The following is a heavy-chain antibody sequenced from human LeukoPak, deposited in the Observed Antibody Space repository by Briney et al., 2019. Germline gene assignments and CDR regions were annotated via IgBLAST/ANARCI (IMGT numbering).Heavy chain of an antibody. CDR2: ISTSGDST. D-gene: IGHD3-16*01. CDR3: ARGTPTLDY. J-gene: IGHJ4*02. CDR1: GFTFTHHA. V-gene: IGHV3-23*01. Sequence: GGSLRLSCAASGFTFTHHAMNWVRQAPGKGLEWVSLISTSGDSTYYADSVKGRFAISRDNSKDMVFLQLNGQRAEDTAVYFCARGTPTLDYWGQGTMVTVSS.